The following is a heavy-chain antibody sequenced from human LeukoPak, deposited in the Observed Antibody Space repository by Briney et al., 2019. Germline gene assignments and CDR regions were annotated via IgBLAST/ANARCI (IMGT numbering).Heavy chain of an antibody. J-gene: IGHJ4*02. CDR3: AVATPGTVGIDY. Sequence: SETLSLTCTVSGGSISSYFCSWIRQPPGKGLEWIGYMFYSGSTNYNPSLKSRVTFSLDTSKNQFSLKLSSVTAADTAVYYCAVATPGTVGIDYWGQGTLVTVSS. V-gene: IGHV4-59*01. CDR2: MFYSGST. D-gene: IGHD6-13*01. CDR1: GGSISSYF.